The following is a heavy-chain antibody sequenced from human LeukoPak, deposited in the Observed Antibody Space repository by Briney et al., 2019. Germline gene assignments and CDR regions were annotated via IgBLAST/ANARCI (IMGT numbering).Heavy chain of an antibody. CDR1: GGTFSSYA. Sequence: SVKVSCKASGGTFSSYAISWVRQAPGQGLEWMGGIIPIFGTANYAQKFQGRVTITTDESTSTAYMELSSLRSEDTAVYYCARDGGAYYYDSSGYYFNWFDHWGQGTLLTVSS. CDR3: ARDGGAYYYDSSGYYFNWFDH. D-gene: IGHD3-22*01. V-gene: IGHV1-69*05. J-gene: IGHJ5*02. CDR2: IIPIFGTA.